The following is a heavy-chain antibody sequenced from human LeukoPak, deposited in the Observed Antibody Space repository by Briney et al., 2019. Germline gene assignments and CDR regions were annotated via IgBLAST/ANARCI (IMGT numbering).Heavy chain of an antibody. D-gene: IGHD2-21*01. CDR2: IYYSGST. V-gene: IGHV4-59*01. Sequence: SETLSLTCTVSGGSISSYYWSWIRQPPGKGLEWIGYIYYSGSTNYNPSLKSRVTISVDTSKNQFSLKLSSVTAADTAVYYCAREDYSHAMDVWAKGPRSPSPQ. CDR1: GGSISSYY. J-gene: IGHJ6*04. CDR3: AREDYSHAMDV.